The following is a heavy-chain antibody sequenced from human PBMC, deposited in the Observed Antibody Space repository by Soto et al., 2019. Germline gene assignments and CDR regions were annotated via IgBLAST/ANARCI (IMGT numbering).Heavy chain of an antibody. CDR1: GYTFTSYG. V-gene: IGHV1-18*01. CDR3: ARGPQELRYGSGSYGY. D-gene: IGHD3-10*01. Sequence: ASVKVSCKASGYTFTSYGISWVRQAPGQGLEWMGWISAYNGNTNYAQKLQGRVTMTTDTSTSTAYMELRSLRSDDTAVYYCARGPQELRYGSGSYGYWGQGTLVTVSS. CDR2: ISAYNGNT. J-gene: IGHJ4*02.